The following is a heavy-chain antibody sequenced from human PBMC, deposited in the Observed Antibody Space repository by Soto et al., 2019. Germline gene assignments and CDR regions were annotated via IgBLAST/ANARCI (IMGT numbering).Heavy chain of an antibody. CDR2: ISWNSGSI. D-gene: IGHD6-13*01. V-gene: IGHV3-9*01. CDR1: GFTFDDYA. Sequence: PGGSLRLSCAASGFTFDDYAMHWVRQAPGKGLEWVSGISWNSGSIGYADSVKGRFTISRDNAKNSLYLQMNSPRAEDTALYYCAKSEGIAAAGIRFDPWGQGTLFTVSS. CDR3: AKSEGIAAAGIRFDP. J-gene: IGHJ5*02.